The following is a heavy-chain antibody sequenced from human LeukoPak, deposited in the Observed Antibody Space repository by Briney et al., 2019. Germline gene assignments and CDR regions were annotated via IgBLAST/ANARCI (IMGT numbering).Heavy chain of an antibody. CDR3: ARDTAWGSSGLDY. J-gene: IGHJ4*02. CDR1: GYTFTSYA. D-gene: IGHD3-22*01. V-gene: IGHV1-3*01. Sequence: AASVKVSCKASGYTFTSYAMHWVRQAPGQRLEWMGWINAGNGNTKYSQKFQGRVTITRDTSASTAYMELSSLRSEDTAVYYCARDTAWGSSGLDYWGQGTLATVSS. CDR2: INAGNGNT.